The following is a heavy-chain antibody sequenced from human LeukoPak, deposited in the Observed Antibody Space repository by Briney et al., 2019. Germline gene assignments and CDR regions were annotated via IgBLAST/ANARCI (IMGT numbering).Heavy chain of an antibody. D-gene: IGHD3-16*01. Sequence: SQTLSLTCAISGDSVSNNNAAWNWIRQSPSRGLEWLGRTYYRSKWYTDYAVSVSSRITINPDASKNQFSLQLNSVTPEDTAVYYCASSSLRGSDAFDIWGQGAMVTVSS. CDR3: ASSSLRGSDAFDI. CDR1: GDSVSNNNAA. CDR2: TYYRSKWYT. V-gene: IGHV6-1*01. J-gene: IGHJ3*02.